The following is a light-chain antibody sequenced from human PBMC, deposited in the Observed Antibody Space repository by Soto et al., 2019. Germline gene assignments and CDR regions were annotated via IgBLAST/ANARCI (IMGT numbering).Light chain of an antibody. Sequence: EIVLTQSPATLFLSPRERATLSCGASQSINSNYLAWYQQKPGLAPRLVIYDTSRRAPGIPDRLTGSGSGTDFTLTISRLEPEDSAIYYCQQYGSSPTFGQGTRLEIK. V-gene: IGKV3D-20*01. J-gene: IGKJ5*01. CDR2: DTS. CDR1: QSINSNY. CDR3: QQYGSSPT.